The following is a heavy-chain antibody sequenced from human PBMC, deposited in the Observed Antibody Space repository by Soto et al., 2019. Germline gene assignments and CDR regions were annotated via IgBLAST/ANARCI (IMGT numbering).Heavy chain of an antibody. V-gene: IGHV3-30*03. D-gene: IGHD2-15*01. Sequence: HPGGSLRLSCAASGFTFNSYGMHWVRQGPGNGLEWVAFISYDSTKTYYADSVKGRFTISRDNSNSALYVQMNSLTGEDTAVYYCARTRSPWSDFQYSSLDVWGQGTTVTVSS. CDR1: GFTFNSYG. CDR3: ARTRSPWSDFQYSSLDV. CDR2: ISYDSTKT. J-gene: IGHJ6*02.